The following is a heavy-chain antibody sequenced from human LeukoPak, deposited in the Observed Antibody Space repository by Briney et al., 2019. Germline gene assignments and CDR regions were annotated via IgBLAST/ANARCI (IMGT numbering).Heavy chain of an antibody. Sequence: PGGSLRLSCAASGFTFSSYGMHWVRQTPGTGLEWVAFMRYDGSDKYYADSVKGRFTISRDNSKNTLHLQMNSLRPADTAVSYCAINSLIKMRTPGAFDLWGQGTMVTVSS. CDR1: GFTFSSYG. CDR2: MRYDGSDK. CDR3: AINSLIKMRTPGAFDL. J-gene: IGHJ3*01. V-gene: IGHV3-30*02. D-gene: IGHD2-2*01.